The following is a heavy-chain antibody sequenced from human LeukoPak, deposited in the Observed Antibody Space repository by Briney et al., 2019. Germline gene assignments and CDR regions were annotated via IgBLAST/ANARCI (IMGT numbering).Heavy chain of an antibody. D-gene: IGHD5-18*01. CDR1: GDSVSSNSAA. J-gene: IGHJ5*02. V-gene: IGHV6-1*01. CDR3: ARDSETLQLWFSGWFDP. CDR2: TYYRSKWYN. Sequence: SQTLSLTCAISGDSVSSNSAAWNWIRQSPSRGLEWLGRTYYRSKWYNDYAVSVKSRITINPDTSKNQFSLQLSSVTPEDTAVYYCARDSETLQLWFSGWFDPWGQGTLVTVSS.